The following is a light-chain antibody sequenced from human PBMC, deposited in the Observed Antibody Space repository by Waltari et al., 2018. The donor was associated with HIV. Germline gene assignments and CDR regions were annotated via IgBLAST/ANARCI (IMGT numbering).Light chain of an antibody. J-gene: IGLJ2*01. CDR3: QVWDSSTGVV. V-gene: IGLV2-14*02. Sequence: QSALTQPASVSGSPGQSITISCTGTSSGVGTYNLVSWYQQYPGKAPKLIIYEVSKRPSGVSNRFSGSKSGNTASLTISRAQAGDEADYYCQVWDSSTGVVFGGGTKLTVL. CDR1: SSGVGTYNL. CDR2: EVS.